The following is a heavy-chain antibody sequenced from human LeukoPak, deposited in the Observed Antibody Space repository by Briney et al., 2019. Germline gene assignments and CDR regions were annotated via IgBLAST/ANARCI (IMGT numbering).Heavy chain of an antibody. CDR3: ASSSAATAMGLDY. CDR2: IYTGGST. J-gene: IGHJ4*02. CDR1: GFTVSSNY. D-gene: IGHD5-18*01. Sequence: PGGSLRLSCAASGFTVSSNYMTWVRQAPGKGLEGVSIIYTGGSTKYADSVKGRFTIFRDNSKNTLYLQMNSLRVEDTAVYYCASSSAATAMGLDYWGQGTLVTVSS. V-gene: IGHV3-53*01.